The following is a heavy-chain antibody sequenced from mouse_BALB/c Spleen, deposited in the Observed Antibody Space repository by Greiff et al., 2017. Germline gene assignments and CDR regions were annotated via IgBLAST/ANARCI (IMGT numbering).Heavy chain of an antibody. CDR2: INPSSGYT. D-gene: IGHD2-10*02. V-gene: IGHV1-4*02. CDR3: AREEYGNYDAMDY. CDR1: GYTFTSYT. Sequence: QVQLQQSAAELARPGASVKMSCKASGYTFTSYTMHWVKQRPGQGLEWIGYINPSSGYTEYNQKFKDKTTLTADKSSSTAYMQLSSLTSEDSAVYYCAREEYGNYDAMDYWGQGTSVTVSS. J-gene: IGHJ4*01.